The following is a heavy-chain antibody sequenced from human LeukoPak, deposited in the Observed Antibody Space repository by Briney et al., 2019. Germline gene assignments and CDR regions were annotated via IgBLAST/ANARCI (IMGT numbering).Heavy chain of an antibody. D-gene: IGHD3-9*01. CDR1: GGSISSGGYY. CDR2: IYYSGST. J-gene: IGHJ4*02. V-gene: IGHV4-31*03. CDR3: ARLYYDILTGYIDY. Sequence: SETLSLTCTVSGGSISSGGYYWSWIRQHPGKGLEWIGYIYYSGSTYYNPSLKSRVTISVDTSKNQFSLKLSSVTAADTAVYYCARLYYDILTGYIDYWGQGTLVTVSS.